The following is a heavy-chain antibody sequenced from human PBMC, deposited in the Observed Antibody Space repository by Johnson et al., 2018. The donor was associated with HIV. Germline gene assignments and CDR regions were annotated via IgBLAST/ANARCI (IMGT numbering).Heavy chain of an antibody. CDR1: GFTFRSYA. CDR3: AREGGAAAPDAFDI. Sequence: QVQLVESGGGVMQPGKSLRLSCEASGFTFRSYAMHWVRQAPGKGLEWVAVISYDGSNKFYADSVKGRFTISRDNAKRTLYLQMNSLRAEDTAVYYCAREGGAAAPDAFDIWGQGTMVTVSS. V-gene: IGHV3-30-3*01. CDR2: ISYDGSNK. D-gene: IGHD2-2*01. J-gene: IGHJ3*02.